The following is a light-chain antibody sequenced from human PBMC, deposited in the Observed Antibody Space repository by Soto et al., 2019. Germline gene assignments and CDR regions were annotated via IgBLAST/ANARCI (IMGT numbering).Light chain of an antibody. J-gene: IGLJ1*01. Sequence: QSVPTQPRSVSGSPGQSVTISCTGTSSDVGGYNYVSWYQHHPGKAPKLMIYDVTKRPSWVRDRFSASKSGNTASLTISGLQAEDEADYYCCSYAGSYTYVFGTGTKVTVL. V-gene: IGLV2-11*01. CDR2: DVT. CDR1: SSDVGGYNY. CDR3: CSYAGSYTYV.